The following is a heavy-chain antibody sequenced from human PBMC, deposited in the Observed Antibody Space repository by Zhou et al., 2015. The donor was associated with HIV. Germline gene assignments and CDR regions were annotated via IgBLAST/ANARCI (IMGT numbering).Heavy chain of an antibody. CDR1: GGTFSSYT. J-gene: IGHJ6*02. CDR3: ARDIIAPNYYYGMDV. V-gene: IGHV1-69*08. D-gene: IGHD2/OR15-2a*01. CDR2: IIPILGIA. Sequence: QVQLVQSGAEVKKPGSSVKVSCKASGGTFSSYTISWVRQAPGQGLEWMGRIIPILGIANYAQKFQGRVTITADKSTSTAYMELSSLRSEDTAVYYCARDIIAPNYYYGMDVWGQGTTVTVSS.